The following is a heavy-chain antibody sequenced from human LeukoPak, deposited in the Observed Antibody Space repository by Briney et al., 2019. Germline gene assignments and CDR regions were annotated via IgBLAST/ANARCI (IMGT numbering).Heavy chain of an antibody. CDR1: GFTFTTYW. Sequence: GGSLRLSCAASGFTFTTYWMTWVRQAPGKGLEWVANINQDGTEKYYVDSVKGRFTISRDNSKNTLYLQMNSLRAEDTAVYYCARGYSSSRRVDYWGQGTLVTVSS. CDR3: ARGYSSSRRVDY. V-gene: IGHV3-7*03. CDR2: INQDGTEK. J-gene: IGHJ4*02. D-gene: IGHD6-13*01.